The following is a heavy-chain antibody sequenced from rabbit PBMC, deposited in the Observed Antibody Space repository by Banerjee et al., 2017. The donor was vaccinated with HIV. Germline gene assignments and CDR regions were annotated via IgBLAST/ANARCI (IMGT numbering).Heavy chain of an antibody. Sequence: QEQLEESGGDLVKPEASLTLTCKASGFDFSRNYWICWVRQAPGKRPEWIACIYNGDVSTYYASWVNGRFTISKPSSSTVDLKMTSLTAADTATYFCARRYASGSAYFNLWGQGTLVTVS. CDR3: ARRYASGSAYFNL. CDR1: GFDFSRNYW. D-gene: IGHD1-1*01. J-gene: IGHJ4*01. V-gene: IGHV1S45*01. CDR2: IYNGDVST.